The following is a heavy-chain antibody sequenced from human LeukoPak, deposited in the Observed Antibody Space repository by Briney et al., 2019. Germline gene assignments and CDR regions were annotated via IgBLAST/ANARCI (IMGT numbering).Heavy chain of an antibody. CDR2: INWNGGST. CDR3: VPYYYDSTGHYRDY. Sequence: GGSLRLSCAAFGFTFDDYGMSWVRQAPGKGLEWVSGINWNGGSTRYADSVKDRFTISRDNAKKSLYLQMNSLRDEDTALYYCVPYYYDSTGHYRDYWGQGILVTVSS. V-gene: IGHV3-20*04. D-gene: IGHD3-22*01. J-gene: IGHJ4*02. CDR1: GFTFDDYG.